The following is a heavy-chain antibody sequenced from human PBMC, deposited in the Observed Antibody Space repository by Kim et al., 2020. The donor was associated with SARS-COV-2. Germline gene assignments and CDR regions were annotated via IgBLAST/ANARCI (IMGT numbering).Heavy chain of an antibody. CDR3: ARRASGTGAPFDY. Sequence: HTPSFQGRATISTDTSISTAYLQWRSLEASDTAMYYCARRASGTGAPFDYWGPGTLVTVSS. V-gene: IGHV5-51*01. J-gene: IGHJ4*02. D-gene: IGHD3-10*01.